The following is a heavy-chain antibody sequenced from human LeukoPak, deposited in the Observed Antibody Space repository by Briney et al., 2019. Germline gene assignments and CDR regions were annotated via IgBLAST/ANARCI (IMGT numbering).Heavy chain of an antibody. Sequence: GRSLRLSCAASGFTFSSYGMHWVRQAPGKGLEWVAVISYDGSNEYYTDSVEGRFTISRDNSKNTLFLQMNSLRAEDTALYYCTLAFDSGSYGFDYWGQGTLVTVSS. V-gene: IGHV3-30*03. CDR3: TLAFDSGSYGFDY. CDR2: ISYDGSNE. D-gene: IGHD3-10*01. CDR1: GFTFSSYG. J-gene: IGHJ4*02.